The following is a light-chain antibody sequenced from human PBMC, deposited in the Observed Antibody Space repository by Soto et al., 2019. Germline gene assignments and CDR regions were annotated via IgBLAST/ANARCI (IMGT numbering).Light chain of an antibody. CDR1: SSNIGNNY. J-gene: IGLJ3*02. CDR3: GTWDGSLSAVV. Sequence: QAVLTQPPSVSAAPGQKVTISCSGSSSNIGNNYVSWYQQLPGTAPQLLIYDNNNRPSGIPDRFSGSKSGTSATLDITGRQTGDEADYYCGTWDGSLSAVVFGGGTKLTVL. CDR2: DNN. V-gene: IGLV1-51*01.